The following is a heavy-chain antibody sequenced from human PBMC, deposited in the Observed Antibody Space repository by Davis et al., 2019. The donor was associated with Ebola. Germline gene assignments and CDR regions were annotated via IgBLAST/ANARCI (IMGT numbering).Heavy chain of an antibody. CDR1: GFTFSGSA. CDR3: TTYYDSSGYYYGVGSEYFDY. J-gene: IGHJ4*02. D-gene: IGHD3-22*01. Sequence: PGGSLRLSCAASGFTFSGSAMHWVRQASGKGLEWVGRIRSKANSYATAYAASVKGRFTISRDDSKNTAYLQMNSLKTEDTAVYYCTTYYDSSGYYYGVGSEYFDYWGQGTLVTVSS. CDR2: IRSKANSYAT. V-gene: IGHV3-73*01.